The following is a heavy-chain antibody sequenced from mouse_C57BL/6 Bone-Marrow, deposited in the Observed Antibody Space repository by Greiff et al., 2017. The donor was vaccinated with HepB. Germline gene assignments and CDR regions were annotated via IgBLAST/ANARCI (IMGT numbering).Heavy chain of an antibody. J-gene: IGHJ4*01. Sequence: DVKLVESGGGLVQPGGSPKLSCAASGFTFSDYGMAWVRQAPRKGPEWVAFISNLAYSIYYADTVTGRFSISRENAKNTLYLEMSSLRSEDTAMYYCARHDYGSSYDYAMDYWGQGTSVTVSS. CDR3: ARHDYGSSYDYAMDY. D-gene: IGHD1-1*01. V-gene: IGHV5-15*01. CDR1: GFTFSDYG. CDR2: ISNLAYSI.